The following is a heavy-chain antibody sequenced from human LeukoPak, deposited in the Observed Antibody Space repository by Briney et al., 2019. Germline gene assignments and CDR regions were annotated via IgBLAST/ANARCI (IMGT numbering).Heavy chain of an antibody. CDR1: GFTFSSYG. Sequence: GGSLRLSCAASGFTFSSYGMHWVRQAPGKGLEWVAFIRYDGSNKYYADSVKGRFTISRDNSKNTLYLQMNSLRAEDTAVYYCAKDDSSPSAFDYWGQGTLVTVSS. D-gene: IGHD6-6*01. V-gene: IGHV3-30*02. CDR3: AKDDSSPSAFDY. J-gene: IGHJ4*02. CDR2: IRYDGSNK.